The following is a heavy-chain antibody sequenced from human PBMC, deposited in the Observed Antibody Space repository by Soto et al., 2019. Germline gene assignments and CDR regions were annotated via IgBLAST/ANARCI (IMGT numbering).Heavy chain of an antibody. J-gene: IGHJ4*02. D-gene: IGHD1-7*01. CDR3: ASRDPGTSVDY. CDR1: GGSFTSNNW. CDR2: IYRTGST. V-gene: IGHV4-4*02. Sequence: SETLSLTCAVSGGSFTSNNWWTWVRQPPGQGLEWIGEIYRTGSTNYNPSLKSRVTISLDKSGNQFSLKVTSLTAADTAVYYCASRDPGTSVDYWGQGTLVTVSS.